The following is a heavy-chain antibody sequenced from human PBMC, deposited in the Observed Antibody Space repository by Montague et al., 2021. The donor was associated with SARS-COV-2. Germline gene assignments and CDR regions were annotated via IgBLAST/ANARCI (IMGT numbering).Heavy chain of an antibody. D-gene: IGHD3-10*01. J-gene: IGHJ2*01. CDR2: IYYSGST. CDR1: GGPISSGGYY. V-gene: IGHV4-31*03. CDR3: ARDPSDLLWFGEHWYFDL. Sequence: TLSLTCTVSGGPISSGGYYWNWIRQHPGKGLEWIGYIYYSGSTYYNPSLKSRVNISDDTSKNQFYLRLSSVTAADTAIYYCARDPSDLLWFGEHWYFDLWGRGTLVTVSS.